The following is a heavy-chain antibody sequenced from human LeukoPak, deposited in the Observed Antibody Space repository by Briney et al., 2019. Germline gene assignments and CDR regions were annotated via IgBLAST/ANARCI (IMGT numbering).Heavy chain of an antibody. Sequence: GGSLRLSCAASGFTFSSYAMSWFRQAPGKGLEWVSGISGGGGTYYADSVKGRFTISRDNSKNTLYLQMNSLRAEDTAVYYCAKLSGYDFWNYFDYWGQGTLVTVSS. V-gene: IGHV3-23*01. CDR1: GFTFSSYA. CDR2: ISGGGGT. J-gene: IGHJ4*02. D-gene: IGHD3-3*01. CDR3: AKLSGYDFWNYFDY.